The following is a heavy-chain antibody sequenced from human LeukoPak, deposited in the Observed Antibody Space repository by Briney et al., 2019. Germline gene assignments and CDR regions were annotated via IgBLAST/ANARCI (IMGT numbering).Heavy chain of an antibody. CDR1: GYTFTGYY. CDR2: INPNSSGT. Sequence: ASVKVSCKASGYTFTGYYMHWVRQAPGQGLEWMGRINPNSSGTNYAQKFQGRVTMTRDTSISTAYMELSRLRSDDTAVYYCARGNYGSGSYYPLWGQGTLVTVSS. CDR3: ARGNYGSGSYYPL. J-gene: IGHJ4*02. V-gene: IGHV1-2*06. D-gene: IGHD3-10*01.